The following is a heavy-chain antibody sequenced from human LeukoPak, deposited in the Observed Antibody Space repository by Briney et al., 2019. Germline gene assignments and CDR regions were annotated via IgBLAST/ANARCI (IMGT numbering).Heavy chain of an antibody. CDR2: IYYSGRT. J-gene: IGHJ4*02. D-gene: IGHD1-26*01. Sequence: KASETLSLTCTVSGGSISGYYWSWIRQPPGKGLEWIAYIYYSGRTNYNPSLESRVTISLDKSKNQFSLKVNSVTAADTAVYYCARMEAWVGYTTGPRGFDYWGQGTLVTVTS. CDR3: ARMEAWVGYTTGPRGFDY. V-gene: IGHV4-59*01. CDR1: GGSISGYY.